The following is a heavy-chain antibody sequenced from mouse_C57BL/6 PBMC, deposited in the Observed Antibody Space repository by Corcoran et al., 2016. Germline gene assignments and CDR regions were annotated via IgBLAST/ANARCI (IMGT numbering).Heavy chain of an antibody. CDR1: GYTFTDYY. J-gene: IGHJ3*01. D-gene: IGHD2-4*01. Sequence: EVQLQQSGPVLVKPGASVKMSCKASGYTFTDYYMNWVKQSHGKSLEWIGVINPYNGGTSYNQKFKGKATLTVDKSSSTAYMELNSLTSEDSAVYYCARLGYDYDETWFAYWGQGTLVTVSA. CDR3: ARLGYDYDETWFAY. V-gene: IGHV1-19*01. CDR2: INPYNGGT.